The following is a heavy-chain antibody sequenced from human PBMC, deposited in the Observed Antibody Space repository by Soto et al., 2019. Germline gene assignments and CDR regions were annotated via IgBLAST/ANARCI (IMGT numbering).Heavy chain of an antibody. J-gene: IGHJ6*02. CDR1: GGSFSGYY. CDR2: INHSGST. CDR3: ARGEQWLVFYYYGMDV. V-gene: IGHV4-34*01. Sequence: QVQLQQWGAGLLKPSETLSLTCAVYGGSFSGYYWSWIRQPPGKGLEWIGEINHSGSTNYNPSLKSRVTISVDTSKNQFSLKLSSVTAADTALYYCARGEQWLVFYYYGMDVWGQGTTVTVSS. D-gene: IGHD6-19*01.